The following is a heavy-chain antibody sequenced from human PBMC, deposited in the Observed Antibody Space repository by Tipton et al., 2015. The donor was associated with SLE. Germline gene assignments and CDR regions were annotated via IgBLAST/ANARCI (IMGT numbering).Heavy chain of an antibody. CDR3: ATRMATPAGFDY. Sequence: TLSLTCTVSGGSINSDTYYWNWIRQPAGKGLEWIGRIYYSGSTRYNPSLKSRVTISVDTSKNQFSLKLSSVTAADTAVYYCATRMATPAGFDYWGQGTLVTASS. D-gene: IGHD5-24*01. V-gene: IGHV4-61*02. CDR1: GGSINSDTYY. J-gene: IGHJ4*02. CDR2: IYYSGST.